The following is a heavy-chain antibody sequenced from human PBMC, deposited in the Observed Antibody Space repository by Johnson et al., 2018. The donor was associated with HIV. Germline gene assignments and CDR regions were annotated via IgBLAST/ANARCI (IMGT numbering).Heavy chain of an antibody. CDR2: ISWNSRSL. V-gene: IGHV3-9*01. Sequence: DVQVVESGGGLVQPGRSLRLSCAASGFTFDDYAMHWVRQAPGKGLEWVSGISWNSRSLAYVDSVKGRFTFSRDNAKNSLYLQMNSLRAEDTAVYYCARDRLPLVVFALDAVDIWGQGTMVTVSS. CDR1: GFTFDDYA. D-gene: IGHD2-8*02. CDR3: ARDRLPLVVFALDAVDI. J-gene: IGHJ3*02.